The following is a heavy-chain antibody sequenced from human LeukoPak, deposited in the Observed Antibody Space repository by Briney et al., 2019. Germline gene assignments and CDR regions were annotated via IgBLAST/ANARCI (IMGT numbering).Heavy chain of an antibody. Sequence: GGSLRLSCAASGFTFNYYWMRWVRQAPGKGLEWVATIKEDGSEKYYVDSVRGRFTVSIDNAKNSLYLQMSSLRVEDTTVYYCESTTGPWGQGTLVTVSS. D-gene: IGHD1-7*01. V-gene: IGHV3-7*01. CDR1: GFTFNYYW. CDR2: IKEDGSEK. J-gene: IGHJ5*02. CDR3: ESTTGP.